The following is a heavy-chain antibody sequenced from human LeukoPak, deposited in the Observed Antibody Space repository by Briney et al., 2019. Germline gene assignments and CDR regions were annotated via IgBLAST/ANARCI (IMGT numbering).Heavy chain of an antibody. V-gene: IGHV5-51*01. J-gene: IGHJ4*02. CDR2: IYPGDSDT. D-gene: IGHD3-10*01. CDR3: ARLGFHYGSGSFFDY. CDR1: GYSFTSYW. Sequence: GESLKISCKGSGYSFTSYWIGWVRPMPGKGLEWMGIIYPGDSDTRYSPSFQGQVTISADKSISTAYLQWSSLKASDTAMYYCARLGFHYGSGSFFDYWGQGTLVTVSS.